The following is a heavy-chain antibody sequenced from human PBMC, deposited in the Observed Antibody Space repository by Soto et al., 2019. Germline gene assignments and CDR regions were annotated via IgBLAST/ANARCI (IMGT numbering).Heavy chain of an antibody. Sequence: PGGSLRLSCAASGFTFSSYWMHWVRQAPGKGLVWVSRINGDGSSTSYADSVKGRFTISRDNAKNTLYLQMNSLRAEDTAVYYCARGMSLEALDYGMDVWGQGTTVTVSS. CDR2: INGDGSST. D-gene: IGHD3-10*01. J-gene: IGHJ6*02. V-gene: IGHV3-74*01. CDR1: GFTFSSYW. CDR3: ARGMSLEALDYGMDV.